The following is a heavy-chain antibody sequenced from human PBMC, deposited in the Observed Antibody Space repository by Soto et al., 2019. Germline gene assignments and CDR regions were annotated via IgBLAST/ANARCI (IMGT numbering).Heavy chain of an antibody. D-gene: IGHD3-22*01. J-gene: IGHJ3*02. CDR3: AMPRLYDTGTNEYHRDALDI. CDR1: GFSFGTYV. V-gene: IGHV3-23*01. Sequence: EVQLLASGGGMVEPRGSLKLSCAASGFSFGTYVMNWVRQAPGKGLEWVSGISGSGGRVYSADSVKGRFTISRDNSRNTLYLQMNSLTAEDTAIYYCAMPRLYDTGTNEYHRDALDIWGQGTQVTVSS. CDR2: ISGSGGRV.